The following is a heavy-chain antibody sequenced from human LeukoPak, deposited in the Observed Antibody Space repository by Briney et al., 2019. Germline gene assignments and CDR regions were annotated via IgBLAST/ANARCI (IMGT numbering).Heavy chain of an antibody. J-gene: IGHJ4*02. CDR2: MNPNSGNT. D-gene: IGHD6-13*01. Sequence: ASVKVSCKASGYTFTSYDINWVRQATGQGLEWMGWMNPNSGNTGYAQKFQGRVTMTRNTSISTAYTELSSLRSDDTAVYYCARGGHSSSWPTPFDYWGQGTLVTVSS. CDR1: GYTFTSYD. CDR3: ARGGHSSSWPTPFDY. V-gene: IGHV1-8*01.